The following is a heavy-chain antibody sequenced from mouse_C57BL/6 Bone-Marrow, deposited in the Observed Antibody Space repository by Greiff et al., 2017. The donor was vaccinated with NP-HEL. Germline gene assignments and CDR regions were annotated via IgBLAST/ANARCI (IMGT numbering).Heavy chain of an antibody. CDR3: ARDREGYDPFAY. V-gene: IGHV5-4*01. Sequence: DVHLVESGGGLVKPGGSLKLSCAASGFTFSSYAMSWVRQTPEKRLEWVATISDGGSYTYYPDNVKGRFTISRDNAKNNLYLQMSHLKSEDTAMYYCARDREGYDPFAYWGQGTLVTVSA. J-gene: IGHJ3*01. D-gene: IGHD2-2*01. CDR2: ISDGGSYT. CDR1: GFTFSSYA.